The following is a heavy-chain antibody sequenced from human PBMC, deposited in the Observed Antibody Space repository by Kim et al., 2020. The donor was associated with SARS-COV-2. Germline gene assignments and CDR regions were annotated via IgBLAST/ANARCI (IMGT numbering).Heavy chain of an antibody. CDR3: ARDLRDGYNYVLGPFDY. J-gene: IGHJ4*02. Sequence: GGSLRLSCAASGFTFSSYEMNWVRQAPGKGLEWVSYISSSGSTIYYADSVKGRFTISRDNAKNSLYLQMNSLRAEDTAVYYCARDLRDGYNYVLGPFDYWGQGALVTVSS. CDR2: ISSSGSTI. CDR1: GFTFSSYE. V-gene: IGHV3-48*03. D-gene: IGHD5-12*01.